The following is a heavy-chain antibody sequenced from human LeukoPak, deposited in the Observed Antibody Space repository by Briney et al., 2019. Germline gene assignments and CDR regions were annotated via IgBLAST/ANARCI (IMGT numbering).Heavy chain of an antibody. Sequence: SETLSLTSTVSGYSISSGNYWDWIRQPPGKGLEWIGSIYHSGSTYYNPSLKSRVTISVDTSKNQFSLKLSSVTAADTAVYYCANLNGSPSDYWGQGTLVTVSS. CDR2: IYHSGST. CDR3: ANLNGSPSDY. CDR1: GYSISSGNY. D-gene: IGHD1-26*01. V-gene: IGHV4-38-2*02. J-gene: IGHJ4*02.